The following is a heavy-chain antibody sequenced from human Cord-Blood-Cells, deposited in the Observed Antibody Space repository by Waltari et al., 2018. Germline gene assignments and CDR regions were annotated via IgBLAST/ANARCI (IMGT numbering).Heavy chain of an antibody. J-gene: IGHJ4*02. CDR3: ARDADFWSGYYFDY. Sequence: QVQLVESGGGVVQPGRSLRLSCAASGFTFSSYAMHWVRQAPGKGLEGVAVISYDGSNKYYADSVKGRFTISRDNSKNTLYLQMNSLRAEDTAVYYCARDADFWSGYYFDYWGQGTLVTVSS. D-gene: IGHD3-3*01. V-gene: IGHV3-30-3*01. CDR1: GFTFSSYA. CDR2: ISYDGSNK.